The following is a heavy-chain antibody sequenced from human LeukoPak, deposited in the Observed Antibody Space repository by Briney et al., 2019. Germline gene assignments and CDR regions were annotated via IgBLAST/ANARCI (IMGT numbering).Heavy chain of an antibody. Sequence: PSETLSLTCTVFGGSISSSSYFWGWIRQPPGKGLDWIGNAYYSGTTYYNPSLKSRVTISVDTSKNQFSLKLSSVTAADTAVYYCARQLGCCSSTSCYADKVDYWGQGTLVTVSS. CDR2: AYYSGTT. CDR1: GGSISSSSYF. J-gene: IGHJ4*02. V-gene: IGHV4-39*01. D-gene: IGHD2-2*01. CDR3: ARQLGCCSSTSCYADKVDY.